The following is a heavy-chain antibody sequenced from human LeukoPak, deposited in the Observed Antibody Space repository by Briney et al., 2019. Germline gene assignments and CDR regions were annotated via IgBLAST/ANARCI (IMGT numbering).Heavy chain of an antibody. CDR2: IYSGGST. V-gene: IGHV3-66*01. Sequence: GGSLRLSCAASGFTVSSNYMSWVRQAPGKGLEWVSVIYSGGSTYYADSVKGRFTISRDNSKNTLYLQMNSLRAEDTAVYYCAREHYGSGSYWFDPWGQGTLVTVSS. D-gene: IGHD3-10*01. CDR3: AREHYGSGSYWFDP. J-gene: IGHJ5*02. CDR1: GFTVSSNY.